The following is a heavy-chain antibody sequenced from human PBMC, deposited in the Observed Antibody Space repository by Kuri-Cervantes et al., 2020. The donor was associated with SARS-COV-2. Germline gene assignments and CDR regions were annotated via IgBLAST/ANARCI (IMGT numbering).Heavy chain of an antibody. Sequence: GGSLRLSCAASGFTFRSYSMNWVRQAPGKGLEWVSSIDSSSDCIYYADSVKGRFTISRDNANNSLSLQMNSLGAEDTAVYYCARAKLGGYDAFDLWGQGTMVTVSS. D-gene: IGHD3-22*01. CDR3: ARAKLGGYDAFDL. CDR2: IDSSSDCI. CDR1: GFTFRSYS. V-gene: IGHV3-21*01. J-gene: IGHJ3*01.